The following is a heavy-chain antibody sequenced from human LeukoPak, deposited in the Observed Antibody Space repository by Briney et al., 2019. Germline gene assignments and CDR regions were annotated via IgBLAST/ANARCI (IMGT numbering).Heavy chain of an antibody. Sequence: SETLSLTCAVYGGSFSGYYWTWIRQPPGKGLEWIGEMNHSGSANYNPSLKSRVTISVDTSKNQFSPNLNSVTAADTAVYYCARAYSSSWYFNWFDPWGQGTLVTVSS. CDR2: MNHSGSA. J-gene: IGHJ5*02. CDR1: GGSFSGYY. V-gene: IGHV4-34*01. CDR3: ARAYSSSWYFNWFDP. D-gene: IGHD6-13*01.